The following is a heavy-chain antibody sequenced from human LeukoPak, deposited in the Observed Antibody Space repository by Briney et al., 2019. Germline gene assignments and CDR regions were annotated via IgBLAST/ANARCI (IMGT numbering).Heavy chain of an antibody. V-gene: IGHV4-39*01. CDR1: GVSISSNSYY. Sequence: SETLSLTCTVSGVSISSNSYYWGWIRQPPGTGLEWIGSIFYSGNTYDNPSLKSRVTISVDTSKNQFSLKLNSVTAADTAVYYCARHRSKWLQSSFDYWGQGTLVTVSS. CDR2: IFYSGNT. J-gene: IGHJ4*02. CDR3: ARHRSKWLQSSFDY. D-gene: IGHD5-24*01.